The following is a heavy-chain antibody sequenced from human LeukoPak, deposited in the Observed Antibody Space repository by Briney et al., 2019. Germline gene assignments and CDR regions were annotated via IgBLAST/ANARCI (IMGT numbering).Heavy chain of an antibody. CDR2: IYYSGST. CDR1: GGSISSYY. J-gene: IGHJ4*02. Sequence: SETLSLTCTVSGGSISSYYWSWIRQPPGKGLEWIGYIYYSGSTNYNPSLKSRVTISVDTSKNQFSLKLSSVTAADTAVYYCARHKRVAAPFDYWGQGTMVTVSS. CDR3: ARHKRVAAPFDY. D-gene: IGHD2-15*01. V-gene: IGHV4-59*08.